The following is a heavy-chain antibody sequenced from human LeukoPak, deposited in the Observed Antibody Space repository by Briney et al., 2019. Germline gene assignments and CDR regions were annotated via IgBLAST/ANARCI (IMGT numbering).Heavy chain of an antibody. Sequence: PSETLSLTCTVSGGSISSYYWSWIRQPPGKGLEWIGYIYYSGSTNYNPSLKSRVTISVDTSKNQFSLKLSSVTAADTAVYYCARVHYDFWSGYSLIAFDIWGQWTMVTVSS. D-gene: IGHD3-3*01. CDR3: ARVHYDFWSGYSLIAFDI. CDR2: IYYSGST. CDR1: GGSISSYY. V-gene: IGHV4-59*01. J-gene: IGHJ3*02.